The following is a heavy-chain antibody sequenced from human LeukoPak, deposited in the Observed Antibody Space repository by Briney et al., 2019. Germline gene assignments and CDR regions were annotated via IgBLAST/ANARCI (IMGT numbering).Heavy chain of an antibody. CDR3: VKGRGGGSHKDWPFEF. V-gene: IGHV3-23*01. CDR1: GFTFNNYG. D-gene: IGHD1-26*01. J-gene: IGHJ4*02. Sequence: GGSLRLSCAASGFTFNNYGMVWVRQAPGKGLEWVSGLSGSGGSVWYADSVKGRFTIFRDNSKNTLYLQMNSLRAEDTARYYCVKGRGGGSHKDWPFEFWGQGTLVTVSS. CDR2: LSGSGGSV.